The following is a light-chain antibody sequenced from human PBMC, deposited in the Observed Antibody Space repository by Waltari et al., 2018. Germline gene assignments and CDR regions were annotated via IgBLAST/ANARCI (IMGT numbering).Light chain of an antibody. Sequence: QSALTQPRPVSGSPGQSVTISCTGTSSYVGGYNYVSWYQQHPGKAPKLMIYDVSKRPSGVPDRFSGSKSGNTASLTISGLQAEDEADYYCCSYAGSYTFVVFGGGTKLTVL. V-gene: IGLV2-11*01. CDR1: SSYVGGYNY. CDR3: CSYAGSYTFVV. J-gene: IGLJ2*01. CDR2: DVS.